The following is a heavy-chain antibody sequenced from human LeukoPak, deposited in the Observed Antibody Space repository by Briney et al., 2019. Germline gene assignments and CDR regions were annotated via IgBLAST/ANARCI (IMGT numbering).Heavy chain of an antibody. V-gene: IGHV3-7*03. Sequence: AGGSLTLSCAASGFTFSSYCMSWVRQAPGKGLEWVANIKQDGSEKYYVDPVKGRFTISRDNAKNSLYLQMNSLRAEDTALYYCAKATDYYDSSGLPGYWGQGTLVTVSS. D-gene: IGHD3-22*01. CDR1: GFTFSSYC. CDR2: IKQDGSEK. J-gene: IGHJ4*02. CDR3: AKATDYYDSSGLPGY.